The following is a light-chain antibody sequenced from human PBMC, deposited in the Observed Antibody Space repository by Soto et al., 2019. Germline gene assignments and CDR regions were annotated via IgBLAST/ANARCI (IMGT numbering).Light chain of an antibody. Sequence: IVMTQSPATLSVSPGERATLSCRASQSVSSNLAWFQQKPGQAPRLLIYGVSTRATGIPARFSGSGSGTKFTLTISSLQSEDFAVYYCQQYNNWRTFGQGTKVDIK. CDR3: QQYNNWRT. J-gene: IGKJ2*01. V-gene: IGKV3-15*01. CDR1: QSVSSN. CDR2: GVS.